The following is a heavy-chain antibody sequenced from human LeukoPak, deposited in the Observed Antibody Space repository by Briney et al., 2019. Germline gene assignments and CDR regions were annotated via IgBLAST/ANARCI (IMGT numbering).Heavy chain of an antibody. CDR2: INPSGGST. J-gene: IGHJ4*02. V-gene: IGHV1-46*01. CDR1: GYTFTSYY. D-gene: IGHD5-12*01. Sequence: AASVKVSCKASGYTFTSYYMHWVRQAPGQGLEWMGIINPSGGSTSYAQKFQGRVTMTRNTSISTAYMELSSLRSEDTAVYYCARSGYALKRAYYFDYWGQGTLVTASS. CDR3: ARSGYALKRAYYFDY.